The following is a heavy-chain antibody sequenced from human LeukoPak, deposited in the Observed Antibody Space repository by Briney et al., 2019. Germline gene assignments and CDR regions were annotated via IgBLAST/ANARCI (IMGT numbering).Heavy chain of an antibody. CDR1: VFTFSSYW. Sequence: GGSLRLSCPASVFTFSSYWMHWLRQAPGKGLVWISRINSDGSGTSYADSVKGRFTISRDNAKNTLYLQMNSLRAEDTAVYYCARADEGDNSWVNYWGQGTLVTVSS. CDR2: INSDGSGT. V-gene: IGHV3-74*01. J-gene: IGHJ4*02. CDR3: ARADEGDNSWVNY. D-gene: IGHD4-23*01.